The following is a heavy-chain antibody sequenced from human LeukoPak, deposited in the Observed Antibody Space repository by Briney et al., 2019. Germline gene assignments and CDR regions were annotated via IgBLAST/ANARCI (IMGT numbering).Heavy chain of an antibody. V-gene: IGHV1-46*01. Sequence: ASVKVSCKASGYTFTSYYMHWVRQAPGQGLEWMGIINPSGGSTSYAQKFQGRVTITADKSTSTAYMELSSLRSEDTVVYYCASGLWFGELSDLTFDYWGQGTLVTVSS. D-gene: IGHD3-10*01. CDR3: ASGLWFGELSDLTFDY. CDR2: INPSGGST. CDR1: GYTFTSYY. J-gene: IGHJ4*02.